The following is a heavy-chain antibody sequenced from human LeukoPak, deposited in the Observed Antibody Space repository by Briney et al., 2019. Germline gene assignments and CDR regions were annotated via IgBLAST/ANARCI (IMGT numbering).Heavy chain of an antibody. V-gene: IGHV3-33*01. CDR2: IWYDGSNK. D-gene: IGHD3-16*02. Sequence: GGSMTLSCVASGFTLSSYGMHWVRQAPGNGREWVAVIWYDGSNKYYADSVKGRFTISRDNSKNTLYLQMNSLRPEDTAVYYCARDSRPFGGVIVGGLYWGQGTLVTVSS. CDR3: ARDSRPFGGVIVGGLY. J-gene: IGHJ4*02. CDR1: GFTLSSYG.